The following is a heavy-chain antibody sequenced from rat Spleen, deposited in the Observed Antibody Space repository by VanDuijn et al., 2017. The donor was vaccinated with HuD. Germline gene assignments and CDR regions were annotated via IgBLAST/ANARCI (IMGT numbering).Heavy chain of an antibody. J-gene: IGHJ2*01. CDR2: ISSDGVYT. V-gene: IGHV5-25*01. CDR1: GFTFSNYY. CDR3: ARSTYDYFDY. D-gene: IGHD2-1*01. Sequence: EVQLVESGGGLVQPGRSLKLSCAASGFTFSNYYMAWVRQAPTKGLEWVSSISSDGVYTYYPDSVKGRFTLSRDNTKSTLYLQMDSLRSEDTATYYCARSTYDYFDYWGQGVMLTVSS.